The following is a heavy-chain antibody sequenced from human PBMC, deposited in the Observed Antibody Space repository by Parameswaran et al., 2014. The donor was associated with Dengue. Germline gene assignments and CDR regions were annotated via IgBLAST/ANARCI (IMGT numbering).Heavy chain of an antibody. D-gene: IGHD6-19*01. Sequence: WIRQPPGKGLEWVAVISYDGSNKYYADSVKGRFTISRDNSKNTLYLQMNSLRAEDTAVYYCAKDGGSGPPDDYYYYYGMDVWGQGTTVTVSS. J-gene: IGHJ6*02. V-gene: IGHV3-30*18. CDR2: ISYDGSNK. CDR3: AKDGGSGPPDDYYYYYGMDV.